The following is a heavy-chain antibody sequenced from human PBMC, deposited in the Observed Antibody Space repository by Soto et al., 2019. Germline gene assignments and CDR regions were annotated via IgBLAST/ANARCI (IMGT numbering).Heavy chain of an antibody. CDR1: GGSISSGDYY. D-gene: IGHD6-19*01. J-gene: IGHJ6*02. Sequence: SETLSLTCTVSGGSISSGDYYWSWIRQPPGKGLEWIGYIYYSGSTYYNPSLKSRVTISVDTSKNQFSLELSSVAAADTAVYYCARERAVAGRAYYYYGMDVWGQGTTVTVSS. V-gene: IGHV4-30-4*01. CDR2: IYYSGST. CDR3: ARERAVAGRAYYYYGMDV.